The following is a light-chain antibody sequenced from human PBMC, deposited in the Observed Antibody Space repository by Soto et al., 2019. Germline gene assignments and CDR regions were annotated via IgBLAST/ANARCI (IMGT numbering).Light chain of an antibody. V-gene: IGKV3-15*01. CDR3: QQYNNWPRT. CDR1: QSVDSN. J-gene: IGKJ1*01. Sequence: EVVMTQSPAILSVSPGDTATLSCRATQSVDSNLAWYQQKPGRAPRLLISGASTRATAIPARFSGSGSGTEFTLTISSLQSEDFAVYYCQQYNNWPRTFGQGTRWIS. CDR2: GAS.